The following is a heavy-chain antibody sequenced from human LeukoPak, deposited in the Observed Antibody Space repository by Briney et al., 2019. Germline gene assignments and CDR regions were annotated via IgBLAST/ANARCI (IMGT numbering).Heavy chain of an antibody. V-gene: IGHV4-59*01. J-gene: IGHJ2*01. D-gene: IGHD6-19*01. CDR1: GGSISSYY. CDR3: ARDPSIAVAGDWYFDL. CDR2: IYYSGST. Sequence: SETLSLTCTVSGGSISSYYWSWIRQPPGKGLEWIGYIYYSGSTNYNPSLKSRVTISVDTSKNQFSLRLSSVTAADTAVYYCARDPSIAVAGDWYFDLWGRGTLVTVSS.